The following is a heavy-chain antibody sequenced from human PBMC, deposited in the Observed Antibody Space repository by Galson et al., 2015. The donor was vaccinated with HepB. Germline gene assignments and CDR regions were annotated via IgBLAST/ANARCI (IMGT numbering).Heavy chain of an antibody. D-gene: IGHD3-10*01. V-gene: IGHV1-2*04. J-gene: IGHJ4*02. Sequence: SVKVSCKASGYTFTGYYMHWVRQAPGQGLEWMGWINPNSGGTNYAQKFQGWVTMTRDTSISTAYMELSRLRSDDTAVYYCARGRPITMVQGVIITGDPNYWGQGTLVTVSS. CDR1: GYTFTGYY. CDR3: ARGRPITMVQGVIITGDPNY. CDR2: INPNSGGT.